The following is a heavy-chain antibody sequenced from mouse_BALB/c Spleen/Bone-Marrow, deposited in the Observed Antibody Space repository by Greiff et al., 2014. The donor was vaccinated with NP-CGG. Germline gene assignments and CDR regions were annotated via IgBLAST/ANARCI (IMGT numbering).Heavy chain of an antibody. Sequence: VQLQQSGPGLVKPSQSLSLTCTVTGYSITSDYAWNWIRQFPGNKLEWMGYINYCGSTSYNPFLKSRISITRDTSKNQFFLQLNSVTTEDTATYYCARSLYFDVWGAGTTVTVSS. V-gene: IGHV3-2*02. J-gene: IGHJ1*01. CDR3: ARSLYFDV. CDR2: INYCGST. CDR1: GYSITSDYA.